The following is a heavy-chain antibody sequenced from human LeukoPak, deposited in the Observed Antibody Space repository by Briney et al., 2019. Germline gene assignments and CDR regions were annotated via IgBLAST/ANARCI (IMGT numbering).Heavy chain of an antibody. CDR2: INPNSGGT. D-gene: IGHD1-26*01. Sequence: ASVKVSCKASGYTFTGYYMHWVRQAPGQGLEWMGWINPNSGGTNYAQKFQGRVTMTRDTSISTAYMELSRLRSDDTAVYYCARVPSLASLSGWGSYYYFDYWGQGTLVTVSS. CDR1: GYTFTGYY. CDR3: ARVPSLASLSGWGSYYYFDY. V-gene: IGHV1-2*02. J-gene: IGHJ4*02.